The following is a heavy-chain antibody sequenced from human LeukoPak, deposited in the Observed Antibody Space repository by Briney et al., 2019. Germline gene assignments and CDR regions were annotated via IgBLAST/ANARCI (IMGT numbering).Heavy chain of an antibody. CDR2: ISAYNGNT. Sequence: ASVKVSCKASGYTFTSYGISWVRQAPGQGLEWMGWISAYNGNTNYAQKLQGRVTMTRDTSTSTVYMELSSLRSEDTAVYYCARSIVVVVAPTAYFDYCGQGTLVTVSS. J-gene: IGHJ4*02. CDR1: GYTFTSYG. D-gene: IGHD2-15*01. V-gene: IGHV1-18*04. CDR3: ARSIVVVVAPTAYFDY.